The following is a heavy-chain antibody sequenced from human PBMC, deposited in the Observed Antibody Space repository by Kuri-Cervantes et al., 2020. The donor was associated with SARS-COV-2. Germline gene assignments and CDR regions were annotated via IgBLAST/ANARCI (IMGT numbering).Heavy chain of an antibody. Sequence: SETLSLTCTVSGGAISTYYWTWIRQPPGKGLEWIGYIYYSGNTNYNPSLKSRVTILVDTSKYQSALNLSSVTAADTAIYYCARARATRPFNYFDLWGQGTLVTVSS. CDR3: ARARATRPFNYFDL. CDR1: GGAISTYY. D-gene: IGHD6-6*01. CDR2: IYYSGNT. V-gene: IGHV4-59*01. J-gene: IGHJ4*02.